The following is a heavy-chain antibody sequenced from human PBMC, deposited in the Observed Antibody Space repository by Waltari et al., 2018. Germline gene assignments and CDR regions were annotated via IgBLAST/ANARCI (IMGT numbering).Heavy chain of an antibody. CDR1: GGSISSYY. Sequence: QVQLQESGPGLVKPSETLSLTCTVSGGSISSYYWSWIRQHPGKGLEWIGYIYYSGSTYYNPSLKSRVTISVDTSKNQFSLKLSSVTAADTAVYYCATTQHYYYDSSGTSFDYWGQGTLVTVSS. D-gene: IGHD3-22*01. CDR2: IYYSGST. J-gene: IGHJ4*02. CDR3: ATTQHYYYDSSGTSFDY. V-gene: IGHV4-59*06.